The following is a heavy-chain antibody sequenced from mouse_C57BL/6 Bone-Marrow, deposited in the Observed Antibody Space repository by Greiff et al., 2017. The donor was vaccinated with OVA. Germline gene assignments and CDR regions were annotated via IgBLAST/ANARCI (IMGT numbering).Heavy chain of an antibody. V-gene: IGHV1-26*01. CDR1: GYTFTDYY. D-gene: IGHD1-1*01. CDR2: INPNNGGT. CDR3: AREGIITTVRVRYAMDY. Sequence: EVQLQQSGPELVKPGASVKISCKASGYTFTDYYMNWVKQSHGKSLEWIGDINPNNGGTSYNQKFKGKATLTVDKSSSTAYMELRSLTSEDSAVYYCAREGIITTVRVRYAMDYWGQGTSVTVSS. J-gene: IGHJ4*01.